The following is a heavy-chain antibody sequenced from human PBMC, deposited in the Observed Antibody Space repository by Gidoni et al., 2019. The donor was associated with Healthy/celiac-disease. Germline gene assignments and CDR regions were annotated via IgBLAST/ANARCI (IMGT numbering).Heavy chain of an antibody. Sequence: QVQLVESGGGVVQPGRSLRRSCAASGFTFSSYGMHWVRQAPGKGLDWVAVIWYDGSNKYYADSVKGRFTISRDNSKNTLYLQMNSLRAEDTAVYYCARVEVERLYYYGMDVWGQGTTVTVSS. CDR1: GFTFSSYG. CDR2: IWYDGSNK. V-gene: IGHV3-33*01. D-gene: IGHD1-1*01. CDR3: ARVEVERLYYYGMDV. J-gene: IGHJ6*02.